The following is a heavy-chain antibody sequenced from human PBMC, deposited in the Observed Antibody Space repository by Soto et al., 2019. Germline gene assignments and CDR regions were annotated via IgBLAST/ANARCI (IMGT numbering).Heavy chain of an antibody. V-gene: IGHV4-30-4*01. J-gene: IGHJ4*02. D-gene: IGHD4-17*01. CDR1: GGSISSGDYH. Sequence: SGTLSLTCTVSGGSISSGDYHWNWIRQPPGKGLEWIGNISYSGSTYYNPSLKSRVTISVDTSKNQFSLNLSSVTAADSAVYYCASADYGDYGLDYWGQGTLVTVSS. CDR2: ISYSGST. CDR3: ASADYGDYGLDY.